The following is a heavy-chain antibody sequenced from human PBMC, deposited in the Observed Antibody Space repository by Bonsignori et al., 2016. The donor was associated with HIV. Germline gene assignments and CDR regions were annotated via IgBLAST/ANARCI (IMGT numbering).Heavy chain of an antibody. CDR3: ARDEGHWGYDGSGSYVVH. V-gene: IGHV3-48*02. Sequence: WIRQPPGKGLEWVSYISRRSTTIFYGDSVKGRFTISRDNAKNSLYLQMKTLRDEDTAVYYCARDEGHWGYDGSGSYVVHWGQGILVTVSS. J-gene: IGHJ5*02. D-gene: IGHD3-10*01. CDR2: ISRRSTTI.